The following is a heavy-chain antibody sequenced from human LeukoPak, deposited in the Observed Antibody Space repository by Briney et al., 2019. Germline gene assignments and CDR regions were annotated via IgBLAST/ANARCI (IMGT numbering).Heavy chain of an antibody. D-gene: IGHD6-6*01. Sequence: ASVKVSCKASGYTFTSYGISWVRQAPGQGLEWMGWINPNSGGTNYAQKFQGRVTMTRDTSISTAYMELSRLRSDDTAVYYCAREYSSSSWFDPWGQGTLVTVSS. V-gene: IGHV1-2*02. CDR3: AREYSSSSWFDP. CDR1: GYTFTSYG. CDR2: INPNSGGT. J-gene: IGHJ5*02.